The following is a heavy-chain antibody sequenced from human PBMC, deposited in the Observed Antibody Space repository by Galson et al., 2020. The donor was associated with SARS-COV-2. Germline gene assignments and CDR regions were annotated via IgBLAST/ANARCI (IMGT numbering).Heavy chain of an antibody. V-gene: IGHV3-53*04. Sequence: GESLKISCAASGFTVSSNYMSWVRQAPGKGLEWVSVIYSGGSTYYADSVKGRFTISRHNSKNTLYLQMNSLRAEDTAVYYCARDTGGGFGEFGHWGQGTLVTVSS. D-gene: IGHD3-10*01. CDR1: GFTVSSNY. J-gene: IGHJ4*02. CDR2: IYSGGST. CDR3: ARDTGGGFGEFGH.